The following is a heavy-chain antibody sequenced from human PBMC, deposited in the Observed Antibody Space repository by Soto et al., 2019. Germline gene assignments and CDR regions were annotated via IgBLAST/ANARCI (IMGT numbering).Heavy chain of an antibody. CDR1: GGTFSSYA. Sequence: SVKVSCKASGGTFSSYAISWVRQAPGQGLEWMGGIIPIFGTANYAQKFQGRVTITADKSTSTAYMELSSLRSEDTAVYYCATIGSDYEPSPGVRAWGQGTLVTVSS. J-gene: IGHJ5*02. CDR2: IIPIFGTA. V-gene: IGHV1-69*06. D-gene: IGHD3-22*01. CDR3: ATIGSDYEPSPGVRA.